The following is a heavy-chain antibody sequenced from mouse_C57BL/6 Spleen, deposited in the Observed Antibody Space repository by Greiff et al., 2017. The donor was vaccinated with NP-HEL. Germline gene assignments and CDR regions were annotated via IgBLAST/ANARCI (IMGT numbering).Heavy chain of an antibody. CDR2: ISSGVDYI. Sequence: EVKLMESGEGLVKPGGSLKLSCAASGFTFSSYAMSWVRQTPEKRLEWVAYISSGVDYIYYADTVKGRFTISRDNARNTLYLQMSSLKSEDTAMYYCTRGGLNYYAMDYWGQGTSVTVSS. CDR3: TRGGLNYYAMDY. J-gene: IGHJ4*01. V-gene: IGHV5-9-1*02. D-gene: IGHD6-5*01. CDR1: GFTFSSYA.